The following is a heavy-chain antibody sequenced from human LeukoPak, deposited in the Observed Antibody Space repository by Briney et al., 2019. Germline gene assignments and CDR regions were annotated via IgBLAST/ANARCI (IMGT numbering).Heavy chain of an antibody. Sequence: GGSLRLSCAASGFTFSSYWMHWVRQAPGKGLVWVSRINSDGSSTSYADSVKGRFTISRDNAQNSLYLQMNSLRAEDTALYYCAKDRMGAYVTVPDNWGQGTLVTVSS. V-gene: IGHV3-74*01. CDR2: INSDGSST. CDR3: AKDRMGAYVTVPDN. D-gene: IGHD5-12*01. J-gene: IGHJ4*02. CDR1: GFTFSSYW.